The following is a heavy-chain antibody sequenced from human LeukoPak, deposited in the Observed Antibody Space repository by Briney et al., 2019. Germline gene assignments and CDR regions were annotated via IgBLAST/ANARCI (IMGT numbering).Heavy chain of an antibody. CDR1: GFTFSSYA. Sequence: GGSLRLSCAASGFTFSSYAMSWVRQAPGKGLEWVSAISGSGGSTYYADSVKGRFTISRGNSKNTLYLQMNSLRAEDTAVYYCAKWDSGYDSGLDYWGQGTLVTVSS. J-gene: IGHJ4*02. CDR2: ISGSGGST. CDR3: AKWDSGYDSGLDY. V-gene: IGHV3-23*01. D-gene: IGHD5-12*01.